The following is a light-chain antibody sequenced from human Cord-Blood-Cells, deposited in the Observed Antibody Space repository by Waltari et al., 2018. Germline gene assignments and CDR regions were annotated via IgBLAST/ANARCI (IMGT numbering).Light chain of an antibody. CDR1: QSISSY. CDR3: QQSYSTPRT. V-gene: IGKV1-39*01. CDR2: AAS. Sequence: DIQMHQSPSSLSASVGDSVTVTCRTSQSISSYLNWYQQKPGKAPKLLIYAASSLQSGVPSRFSGSGSGTDFTLTISSLQPEDFATYYCQQSYSTPRTFGQGTKVEIK. J-gene: IGKJ1*01.